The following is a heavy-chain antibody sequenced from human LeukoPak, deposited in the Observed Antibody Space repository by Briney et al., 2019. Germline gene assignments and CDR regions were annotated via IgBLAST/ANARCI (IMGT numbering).Heavy chain of an antibody. J-gene: IGHJ4*02. CDR3: ARDLWQLVRKGSDY. CDR1: GYTLTELS. Sequence: ASVKVSCKVSGYTLTELSMHWVRQAPGKGLEWMGGFDPEDGETIYAQKFQGRVTMTEDTSTDTAYMELSSLRAEDTAVYYCARDLWQLVRKGSDYWGQGTLVTVSS. D-gene: IGHD6-6*01. V-gene: IGHV1-24*01. CDR2: FDPEDGET.